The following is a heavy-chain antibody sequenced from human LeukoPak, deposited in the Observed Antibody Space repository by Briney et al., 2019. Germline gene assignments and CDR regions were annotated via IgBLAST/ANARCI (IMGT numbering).Heavy chain of an antibody. V-gene: IGHV3-23*01. J-gene: IGHJ4*02. CDR3: AKDRVAVAAYFHY. CDR1: GFTFSSYA. D-gene: IGHD6-19*01. CDR2: ISSTGGST. Sequence: GGSLRLSCTASGFTFSSYAMNWVRQAPGKGLECVSAISSTGGSTYYADSVKGRFTVSRDNSKNTLYLQMSSLRAEDTAVYYCAKDRVAVAAYFHYWGQGTLVTVSS.